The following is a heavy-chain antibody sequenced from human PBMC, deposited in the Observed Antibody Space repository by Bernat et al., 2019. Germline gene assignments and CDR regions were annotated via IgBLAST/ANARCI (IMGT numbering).Heavy chain of an antibody. J-gene: IGHJ4*02. Sequence: QVQLVESGGGVVQPGRSLRLSCAASGFTFSSYGMHWVRQAPGKGPEWVALISYDGSNKYYADSVKGRFTISRDNSKNTLYLQMNSLRAEDTAVYYCAKDAAGTTYRFDYWGQGTLVTVSS. V-gene: IGHV3-30*18. D-gene: IGHD1-7*01. CDR2: ISYDGSNK. CDR3: AKDAAGTTYRFDY. CDR1: GFTFSSYG.